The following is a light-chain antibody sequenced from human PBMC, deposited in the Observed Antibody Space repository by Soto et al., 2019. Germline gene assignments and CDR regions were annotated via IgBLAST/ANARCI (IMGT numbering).Light chain of an antibody. CDR1: ISDVSGYNF. Sequence: QSALTQPASVSGSPGQSITISCTGTISDVSGYNFVSWYQQYPGEAPKLTIYDVSNRPSGVSNRFSGSKSGNTASLTISGLQAEDEADYYCSSYTSSNTYVFGTGTKLTVL. CDR2: DVS. J-gene: IGLJ1*01. CDR3: SSYTSSNTYV. V-gene: IGLV2-14*03.